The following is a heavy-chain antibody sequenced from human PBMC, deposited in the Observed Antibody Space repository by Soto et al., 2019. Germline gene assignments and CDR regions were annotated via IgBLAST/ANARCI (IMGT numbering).Heavy chain of an antibody. J-gene: IGHJ6*01. CDR1: RYTFTSYY. V-gene: IGHV1-46*01. Sequence: GGSGKVSFKACRYTFTSYYIHWVRQAPGQGLERMRTINPSGGSTSYAQKFQGRVTMTRDTSTSTVYMELRSLRSEDTAVYYCARVKAATNYYGSGTDSYYYGMDVWGQGTTVTVSS. D-gene: IGHD3-10*01. CDR3: ARVKAATNYYGSGTDSYYYGMDV. CDR2: INPSGGST.